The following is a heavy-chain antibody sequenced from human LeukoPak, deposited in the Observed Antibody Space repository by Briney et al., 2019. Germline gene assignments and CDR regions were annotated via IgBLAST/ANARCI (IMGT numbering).Heavy chain of an antibody. D-gene: IGHD3-10*01. V-gene: IGHV3-23*01. CDR2: ISGSGGST. J-gene: IGHJ6*03. CDR3: AGGGLGEAYYYYYYMDV. CDR1: KFTFSSFS. Sequence: GGSLRLSCAASKFTFSSFSMSWVRQAPGKGLEWVSAISGSGGSTYYADSVKGRFTISRDNSKSTLFLQMNSLRAEDTAVYYCAGGGLGEAYYYYYYMDVWGKGTTVTVSS.